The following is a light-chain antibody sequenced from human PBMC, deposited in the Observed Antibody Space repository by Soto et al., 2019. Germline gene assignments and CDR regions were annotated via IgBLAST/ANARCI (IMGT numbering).Light chain of an antibody. J-gene: IGKJ4*01. Sequence: DIQMTQSPSSLSASVGDRVTITCQVSQDISNYLNWYQQKPGKAPKLLIYDASNLETGVPSRFSGSGSGTHFTFTISSLQPEDIATYYCQQYDNLPLTFGGGTKVEIK. CDR2: DAS. CDR1: QDISNY. CDR3: QQYDNLPLT. V-gene: IGKV1-33*01.